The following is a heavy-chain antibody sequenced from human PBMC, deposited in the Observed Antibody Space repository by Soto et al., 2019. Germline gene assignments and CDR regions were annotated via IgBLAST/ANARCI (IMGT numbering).Heavy chain of an antibody. Sequence: QVQLVQSGAEVKKPGASVKVSCKPFGYSFTAYYIHWVRQAPGQGLECIGWVDPRSGATKYAQRFQGRVIMTRDTSVHTAYVELSGLTSDDTAVYYCATDDSGANAFWGQGTLVTVST. D-gene: IGHD4-17*01. V-gene: IGHV1-2*02. J-gene: IGHJ4*01. CDR2: VDPRSGAT. CDR3: ATDDSGANAF. CDR1: GYSFTAYY.